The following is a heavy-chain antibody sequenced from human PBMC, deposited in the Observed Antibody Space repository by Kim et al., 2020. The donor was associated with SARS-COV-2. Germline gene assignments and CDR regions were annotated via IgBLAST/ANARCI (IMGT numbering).Heavy chain of an antibody. Sequence: RFTISRDNAKNSLYLQMNSLRAEDTAVYYCARGGKDFWSGYGGRYYGMDVWGQGTTVTVSS. D-gene: IGHD3-3*01. V-gene: IGHV3-11*06. CDR3: ARGGKDFWSGYGGRYYGMDV. J-gene: IGHJ6*02.